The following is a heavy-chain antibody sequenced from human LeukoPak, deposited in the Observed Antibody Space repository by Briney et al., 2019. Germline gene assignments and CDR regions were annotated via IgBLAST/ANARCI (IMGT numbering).Heavy chain of an antibody. CDR1: GFTFSSYA. J-gene: IGHJ4*02. Sequence: GGSLRLSCAASGFTFSSYAMSWVRQAPGKGLEWVSAISGSGGSTYYADSVKGRFTISRDNAKNSLYLQMNSLRAEDTAVYYCARDHKPYYFDYWGQGTLVTVSS. CDR3: ARDHKPYYFDY. CDR2: ISGSGGST. V-gene: IGHV3-23*01.